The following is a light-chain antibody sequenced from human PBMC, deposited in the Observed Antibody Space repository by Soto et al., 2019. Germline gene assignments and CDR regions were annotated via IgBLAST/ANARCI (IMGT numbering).Light chain of an antibody. CDR1: QGISSW. CDR3: QQANSFPIT. J-gene: IGKJ5*01. V-gene: IGKV1D-12*01. CDR2: AAS. Sequence: DLQMTQSPSSLSASLGDLVNIXXRSSQGISSWLAWYQQKPGKAPKIXIYAASSLQSGVPSRFSGSGAGTDFTLTISSLQPEDFATYYCQQANSFPITFGQGTRLEIK.